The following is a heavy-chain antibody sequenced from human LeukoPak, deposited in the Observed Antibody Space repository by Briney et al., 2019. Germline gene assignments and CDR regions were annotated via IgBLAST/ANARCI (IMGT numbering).Heavy chain of an antibody. CDR1: GFTFSSYA. Sequence: GGSLRLSCAASGFTFSSYAMSWVGQAPGKGRKWVSAISGSGGSTYYADSVKGRFTISRDNSKNTLYLQMNSLRAEDTAVYYCAKDRFKWELSPFDYWGQGTLVTVSS. CDR3: AKDRFKWELSPFDY. J-gene: IGHJ4*02. V-gene: IGHV3-23*01. D-gene: IGHD1-26*01. CDR2: ISGSGGST.